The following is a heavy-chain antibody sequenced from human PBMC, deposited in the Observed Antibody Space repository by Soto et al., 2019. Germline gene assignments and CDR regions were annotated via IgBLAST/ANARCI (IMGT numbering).Heavy chain of an antibody. CDR3: AKTHCVDSSTWFCFDY. V-gene: IGHV3-23*01. J-gene: IGHJ4*02. CDR2: ISGGGGHT. D-gene: IGHD2-2*01. CDR1: GFKFSNFA. Sequence: EVQLLQSGGGLVQPGGSLRLSCAASGFKFSNFAMRWIRQAPGKGLEWVSGISGGGGHTDYAASVKGRFTISSDNSKNTPHHQQSSLRAEDTAVYYYAKTHCVDSSTWFCFDYWGQGSLVTVSS.